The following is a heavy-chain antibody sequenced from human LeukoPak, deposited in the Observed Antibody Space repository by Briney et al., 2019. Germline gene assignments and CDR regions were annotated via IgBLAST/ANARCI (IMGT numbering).Heavy chain of an antibody. CDR1: DYSISSGYY. CDR3: ARGLGPGNWFDP. Sequence: SETLSLTCTVSDYSISSGYYWGWIRQPPGKGLEWIGSIYHSGSTFYNPSLKSRVTISVDTSKNQFSLKLSSVTAADTAMFYCARGLGPGNWFDPWGQGTLVTVSS. CDR2: IYHSGST. V-gene: IGHV4-38-2*02. D-gene: IGHD3-10*01. J-gene: IGHJ5*02.